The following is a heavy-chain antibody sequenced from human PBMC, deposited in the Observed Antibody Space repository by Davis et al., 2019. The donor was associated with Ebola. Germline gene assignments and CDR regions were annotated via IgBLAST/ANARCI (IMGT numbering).Heavy chain of an antibody. J-gene: IGHJ4*02. CDR2: INHSGST. D-gene: IGHD3-10*01. Sequence: SETLSLTCAVYGGFFSGHYWSWIRQPPGKGLEWIGEINHSGSTNYDPSLKSRVTISVDTSKNQFSLKLSSVTAADTAVYYCARGSGGDYWGQGTLVTVSS. V-gene: IGHV4-34*01. CDR3: ARGSGGDY. CDR1: GGFFSGHY.